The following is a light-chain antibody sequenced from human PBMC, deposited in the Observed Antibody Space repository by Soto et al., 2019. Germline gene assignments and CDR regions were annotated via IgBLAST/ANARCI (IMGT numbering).Light chain of an antibody. CDR3: QQTYSTPQT. V-gene: IGKV1-39*01. J-gene: IGKJ1*01. CDR1: QTIGRY. CDR2: AAS. Sequence: DIQMTQSPSSLSASGGDRVTITCRASQTIGRYLNWYQQQPGKAPKLLIYAASSLQSGVPSRFGGSGSETDFTLTISSLQPEDFATYYCQQTYSTPQTFGQGTKVDIK.